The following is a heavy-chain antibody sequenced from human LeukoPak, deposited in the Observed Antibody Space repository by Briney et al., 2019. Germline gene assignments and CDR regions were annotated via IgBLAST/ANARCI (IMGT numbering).Heavy chain of an antibody. CDR1: GGSMSTYY. CDR3: ARDRGGSHNTDWFDP. D-gene: IGHD1-26*01. V-gene: IGHV4-59*01. CDR2: IYHSGST. Sequence: SETLSLTCTVSGGSMSTYYWSWIRQPPGKGLEWIGYIYHSGSTNYNPSLKSRVTISLDTSKNQFSLKLSSVAAADTAIYYCARDRGGSHNTDWFDPWGQGTLVTVSS. J-gene: IGHJ5*02.